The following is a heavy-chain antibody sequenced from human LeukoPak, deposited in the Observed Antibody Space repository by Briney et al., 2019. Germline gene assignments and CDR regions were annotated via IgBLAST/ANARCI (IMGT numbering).Heavy chain of an antibody. V-gene: IGHV3-53*01. CDR3: AREYYYGSGSYGSDY. CDR1: GFTVSSNY. D-gene: IGHD3-10*01. CDR2: IYSGGST. J-gene: IGHJ4*02. Sequence: TGGSLRLSCAASGFTVSSNYMSWVRQAPGKGLEWVSVIYSGGSTYYADSVKGRFTISRDNSKNTLYLQMNSLRAEDTAVYYCAREYYYGSGSYGSDYWGQGTLVTVSS.